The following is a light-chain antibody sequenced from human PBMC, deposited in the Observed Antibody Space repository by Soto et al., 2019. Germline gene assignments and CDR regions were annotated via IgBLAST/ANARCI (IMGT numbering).Light chain of an antibody. CDR3: SSYAGSNNFDVV. CDR2: EVS. J-gene: IGLJ2*01. V-gene: IGLV2-8*01. Sequence: QSVLTQPPSASGSPGQSVTISCTGTSSDVGGYNYVSWYQQHPGKAPKLMIYEVSKRPSGVPVRFSGSKSGNTASLTVSGLQAEDEADYYCSSYAGSNNFDVVFGGGTQLTVL. CDR1: SSDVGGYNY.